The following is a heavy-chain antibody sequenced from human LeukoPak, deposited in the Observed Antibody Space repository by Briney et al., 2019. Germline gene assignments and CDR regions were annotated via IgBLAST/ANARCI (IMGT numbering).Heavy chain of an antibody. Sequence: GGSLRLSCAASGFTFSSYSMNWVRQAPGKGLEWVSSISSSSSYIYYADSVKGRFTISRDNAKNSLYLQMNSLRAEDTAVYHCARLELHDAFDIWGQGTMVTVSS. V-gene: IGHV3-21*01. CDR2: ISSSSSYI. CDR1: GFTFSSYS. CDR3: ARLELHDAFDI. J-gene: IGHJ3*02. D-gene: IGHD1-7*01.